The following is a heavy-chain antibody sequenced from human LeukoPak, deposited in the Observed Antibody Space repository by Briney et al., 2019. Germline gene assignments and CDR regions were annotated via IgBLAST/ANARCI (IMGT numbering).Heavy chain of an antibody. CDR3: ARGEFTYYYDSSGPAGY. CDR1: GGSFSGYY. CDR2: INHSGST. V-gene: IGHV4-34*01. Sequence: SETLSLTCAVYGGSFSGYYWSWIRQPPGKGLEWIGEINHSGSTNYNPSLKSRVTISVDTSKNQFSLKLSSVTAADTAAYHCARGEFTYYYDSSGPAGYWGQGTLVTVSS. D-gene: IGHD3-22*01. J-gene: IGHJ4*02.